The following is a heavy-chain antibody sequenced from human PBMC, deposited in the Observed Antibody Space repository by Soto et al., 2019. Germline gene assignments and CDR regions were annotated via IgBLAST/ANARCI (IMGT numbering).Heavy chain of an antibody. J-gene: IGHJ3*02. CDR1: GYPVTAYY. V-gene: IGHV1-2*02. D-gene: IGHD3-3*01. Sequence: QLHLVQSGAVVKKPGASVTVSCSASGYPVTAYYMHWVRQAPGRGLEWMGGINPATGAAKYTQALQGRVTLTRDTSTGIIFIALSGLTSEDTAVFYCARGGGVGVAGSAAFDMWGQGTLVTVSS. CDR3: ARGGGVGVAGSAAFDM. CDR2: INPATGAA.